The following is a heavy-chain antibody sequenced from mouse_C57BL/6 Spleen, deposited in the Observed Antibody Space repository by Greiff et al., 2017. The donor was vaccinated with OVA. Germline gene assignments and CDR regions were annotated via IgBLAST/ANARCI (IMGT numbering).Heavy chain of an antibody. CDR2: ISSGSSTI. D-gene: IGHD1-1*01. Sequence: EVMLVESGGGLVKPGGSLKLSCAASGFTFSDYGMHWVRQAPEKGLEWVAYISSGSSTIYYADTVKGRFTISRDNAKNTLFLQMTSLRSEDTAMYYYAKARLRSFYAMDYWGQGTSVTVSS. V-gene: IGHV5-17*01. CDR3: AKARLRSFYAMDY. CDR1: GFTFSDYG. J-gene: IGHJ4*01.